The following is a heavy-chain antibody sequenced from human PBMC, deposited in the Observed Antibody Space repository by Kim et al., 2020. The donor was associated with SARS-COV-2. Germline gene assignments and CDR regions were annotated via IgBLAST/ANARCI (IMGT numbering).Heavy chain of an antibody. D-gene: IGHD2-15*01. CDR3: AREGPCSGGSCYVNWFDF. V-gene: IGHV3-7*01. Sequence: GGSLRLSCTASGFTFRSYFMSWVRQAPGKGLEWVASINQDESEEYSVDSVKDRFTISRDNARNTLFLQMNSLRVDDTAVYYCAREGPCSGGSCYVNWFDFWGRGTLVTVSS. CDR1: GFTFRSYF. CDR2: INQDESEE. J-gene: IGHJ5*01.